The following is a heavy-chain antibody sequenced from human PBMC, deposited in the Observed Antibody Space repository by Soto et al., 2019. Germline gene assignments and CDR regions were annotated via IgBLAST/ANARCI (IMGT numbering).Heavy chain of an antibody. Sequence: PGGSLRRSCAASGFTFSSYSMNWVRQAPGKGLEWVSSISSSSSYIYYADSVKGRFTISRDNAKNSLYLQMNSLRAEDTAVYYCATGPNLVLWRGYTTGGMDVWGKGTTVT. CDR1: GFTFSSYS. V-gene: IGHV3-21*01. J-gene: IGHJ6*04. CDR2: ISSSSSYI. CDR3: ATGPNLVLWRGYTTGGMDV. D-gene: IGHD3-3*01.